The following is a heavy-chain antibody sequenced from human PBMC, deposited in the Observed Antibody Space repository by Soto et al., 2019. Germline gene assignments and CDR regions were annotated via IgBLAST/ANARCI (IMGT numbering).Heavy chain of an antibody. CDR3: ARMATSGTLNWFDP. Sequence: ASVKVSCKASGYTFTGYQIHWVRQATGQGLEWMGWMNPNSGNTGYAQKFQGRVSMTRNTSITTAYLELSSLRSDDTAIYYCARMATSGTLNWFDPWGQGTLVTVAS. CDR1: GYTFTGYQ. J-gene: IGHJ5*02. V-gene: IGHV1-8*02. CDR2: MNPNSGNT.